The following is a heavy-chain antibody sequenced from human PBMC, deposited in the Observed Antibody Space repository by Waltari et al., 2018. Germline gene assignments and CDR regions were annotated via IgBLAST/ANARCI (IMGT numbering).Heavy chain of an antibody. CDR3: AKGPVVITLFDY. V-gene: IGHV3-33*06. CDR2: IWYDGSNK. Sequence: QVQLVESGGGVVQPGRSLRLSCAASGFTFSSYSMHWVRQVPGKGLEWVAVIWYDGSNKYDADSVKGRFTISRDNSKNTLYLQMISLRAEDTAVYYCAKGPVVITLFDYWGQGTLVTVSS. J-gene: IGHJ4*02. D-gene: IGHD3-22*01. CDR1: GFTFSSYS.